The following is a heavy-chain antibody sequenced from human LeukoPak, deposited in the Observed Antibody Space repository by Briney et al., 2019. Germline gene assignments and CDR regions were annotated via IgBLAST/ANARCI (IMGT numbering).Heavy chain of an antibody. V-gene: IGHV3-48*03. J-gene: IGHJ4*02. Sequence: QAGGSLRLSCAASGFTFSSYEMNWVRQAPGKGLEWVSYISSSGSTIYYADSVKGRFTISRDNAKNSLYLQMNSLRAEDTAVYYCARGSGSYDYWGQGTLVTVSS. CDR3: ARGSGSYDY. D-gene: IGHD3-10*01. CDR2: ISSSGSTI. CDR1: GFTFSSYE.